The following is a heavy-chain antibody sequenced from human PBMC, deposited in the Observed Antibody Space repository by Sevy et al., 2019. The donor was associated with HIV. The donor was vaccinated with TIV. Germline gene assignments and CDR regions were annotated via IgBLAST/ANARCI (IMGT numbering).Heavy chain of an antibody. V-gene: IGHV3-30*18. D-gene: IGHD2-15*01. J-gene: IGHJ6*02. CDR1: GFAFSDYA. CDR3: AKAYADCSGGTCYTAHYYYDMDV. Sequence: GGSLRLSCAASGFAFSDYAMHWVRQAPGKGLEWVAAISYAGDNKYFADSVKGRFTVSKDNSKNTLYLEMNSLGAEDTAVYYCAKAYADCSGGTCYTAHYYYDMDVWGRGATVTVSS. CDR2: ISYAGDNK.